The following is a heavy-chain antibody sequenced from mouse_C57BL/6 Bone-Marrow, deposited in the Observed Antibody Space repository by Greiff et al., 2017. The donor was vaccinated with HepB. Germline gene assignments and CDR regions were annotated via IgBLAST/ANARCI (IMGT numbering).Heavy chain of an antibody. J-gene: IGHJ2*01. V-gene: IGHV6-6*01. CDR2: IRNKANNHAT. CDR3: TRGDYDYDGPLDY. Sequence: EVMLVESGGGLVQPGGSMKLSCAASGFTFSDAWMDWVRQSPEKGLEWVAEIRNKANNHATYYAESVKGRFTISRDDSKSSVYLQMNSLRAEDTGIYYCTRGDYDYDGPLDYWGQGTTLTVSS. CDR1: GFTFSDAW. D-gene: IGHD2-4*01.